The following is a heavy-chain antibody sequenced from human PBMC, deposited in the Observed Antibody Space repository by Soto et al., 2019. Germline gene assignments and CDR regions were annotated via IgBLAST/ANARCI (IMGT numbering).Heavy chain of an antibody. CDR3: ASGHTMIVVGPFDY. CDR1: GFTFSSYA. V-gene: IGHV3-30-3*01. D-gene: IGHD3-22*01. J-gene: IGHJ4*02. Sequence: GGSLRLSCAASGFTFSSYAMHWVRQAPGKGLEWVAVISYDGSNKYYVDSVKGRFTISRDNSKNTLYLQMNSLRAEDTAVYYCASGHTMIVVGPFDYWGQGTLVTVSS. CDR2: ISYDGSNK.